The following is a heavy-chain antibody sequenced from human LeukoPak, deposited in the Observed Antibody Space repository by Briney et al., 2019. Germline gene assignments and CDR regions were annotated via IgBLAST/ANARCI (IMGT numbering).Heavy chain of an antibody. CDR2: TRQDGSEA. Sequence: GGSLRLSCVASGFDFSDYWMSWVRQAPGKGLEWVANTRQDGSEAYYVDSVKGRFTISRDNAKNTLYLQVNSLRAEDTAVYYCARTPRLDYWGQGTLVTVSS. J-gene: IGHJ4*02. CDR1: GFDFSDYW. CDR3: ARTPRLDY. V-gene: IGHV3-7*01.